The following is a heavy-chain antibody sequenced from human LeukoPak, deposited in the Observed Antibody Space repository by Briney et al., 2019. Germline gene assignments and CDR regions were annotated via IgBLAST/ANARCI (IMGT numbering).Heavy chain of an antibody. D-gene: IGHD7-27*01. CDR3: ARRPGARFDP. V-gene: IGHV1-69*05. J-gene: IGHJ5*02. CDR1: GGTFSSYA. CDR2: IIPIFGTA. Sequence: SVKVSCKASGGTFSSYAISWVRQAPGQGLEWMGGIIPIFGTANNAQKFQGRVTITTDESTSTAYMELSSLRSEDTAVYYCARRPGARFDPWGQGTLVTVSS.